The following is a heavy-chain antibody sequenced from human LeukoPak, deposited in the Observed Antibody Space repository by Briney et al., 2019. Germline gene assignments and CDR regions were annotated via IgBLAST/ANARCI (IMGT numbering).Heavy chain of an antibody. V-gene: IGHV3-74*01. D-gene: IGHD1-26*01. CDR1: GFTFSLYW. J-gene: IGHJ4*02. CDR3: AKDMSVGGALDY. CDR2: IEGGGTST. Sequence: GGSLRLSCAASGFTFSLYWMHWVRQAPGEGLVWVSRIEGGGTSTNYANFVKGRFTISSDNSKNSLYLQMNSLRTEDTALYYCAKDMSVGGALDYWGQGTLVTVSS.